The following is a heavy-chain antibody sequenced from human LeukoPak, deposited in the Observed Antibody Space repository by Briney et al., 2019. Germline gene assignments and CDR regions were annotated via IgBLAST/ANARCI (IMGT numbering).Heavy chain of an antibody. D-gene: IGHD3-10*01. CDR3: EKSVYGSGTNWFDH. V-gene: IGHV3-23*01. CDR1: GFTFSSDA. Sequence: RGCLRLSCAASGFTFSSDAMSSVRQTPGERLGWVSAISGSGDKTYSADSEKGLFTISRNNSKTTLYLQMNSLRAEDTAEYYCEKSVYGSGTNWFDHWGQGTLVTVSS. J-gene: IGHJ5*02. CDR2: ISGSGDKT.